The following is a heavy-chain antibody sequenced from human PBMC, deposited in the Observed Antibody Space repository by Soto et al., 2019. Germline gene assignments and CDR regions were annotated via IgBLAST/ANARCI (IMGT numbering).Heavy chain of an antibody. CDR2: IIPIFGTA. Sequence: QVQLVQSGAEVRKPGSSVKVSCKASGGTFSRHAISWVRQAPGQGLEWRVGIIPIFGTANHAQKFQGRVTIIADESTSTVYMELSSLRSEDTAMYYCARGWGYDSNDYYYAYWGQGTLVIVSS. J-gene: IGHJ4*02. V-gene: IGHV1-69*01. CDR3: ARGWGYDSNDYYYAY. D-gene: IGHD3-22*01. CDR1: GGTFSRHA.